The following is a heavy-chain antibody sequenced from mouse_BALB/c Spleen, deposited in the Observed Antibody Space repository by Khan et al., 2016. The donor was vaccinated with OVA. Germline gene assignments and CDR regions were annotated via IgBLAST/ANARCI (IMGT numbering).Heavy chain of an antibody. CDR1: GFSLTTYG. D-gene: IGHD1-3*01. CDR3: ARLEDI. J-gene: IGHJ2*01. Sequence: QVELVESGPGLVAPSQSLSITCTASGFSLTTYGVHCVRHPPGKGLEWLGVILAGGSTNYNSDLISRFSINKDNSKSKVFLKISSLQSDDTAMYYCARLEDIWGQGTTLTVSS. CDR2: ILAGGST. V-gene: IGHV2-9*02.